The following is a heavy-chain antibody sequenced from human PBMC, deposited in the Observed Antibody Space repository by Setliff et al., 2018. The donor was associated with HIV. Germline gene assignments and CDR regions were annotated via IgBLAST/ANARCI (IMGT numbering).Heavy chain of an antibody. CDR2: IRSKAYGGTT. CDR3: TTRGTWDYRDYFDY. D-gene: IGHD1-26*01. Sequence: GGSLRLSCTASGLTLGDYAMSWVRQAPGKGLEWVGFIRSKAYGGTTEYAASVKGRFTISRDDSKKMLYLQMNSLKTEDTAVYYCTTRGTWDYRDYFDYWGQGTLVTVSS. V-gene: IGHV3-49*04. CDR1: GLTLGDYA. J-gene: IGHJ4*02.